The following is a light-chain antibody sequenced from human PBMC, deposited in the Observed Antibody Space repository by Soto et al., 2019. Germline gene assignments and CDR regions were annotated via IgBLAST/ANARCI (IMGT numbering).Light chain of an antibody. CDR3: CSYAGSYSVL. V-gene: IGLV2-11*01. Sequence: QSALTQPRSVSGTPGQSVTISCTGSSSDVGGYNYVSWYQQHPGKAPKLMIYDVTKRPSGVPDRFSGSKSGNTASLIISGLQAEDEADYYCCSYAGSYSVLFGRGTQLTV. J-gene: IGLJ2*01. CDR2: DVT. CDR1: SSDVGGYNY.